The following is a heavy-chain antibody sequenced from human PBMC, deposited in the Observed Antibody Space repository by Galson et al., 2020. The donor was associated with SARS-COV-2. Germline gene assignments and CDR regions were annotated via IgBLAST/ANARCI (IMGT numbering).Heavy chain of an antibody. D-gene: IGHD4-17*01. CDR3: AILTTVTDDWYFDL. CDR1: GFTFSSYS. V-gene: IGHV3-21*01. J-gene: IGHJ2*01. CDR2: ISSSSSYI. Sequence: KIGESLKISCAASGFTFSSYSMNWVRQAPGKGLEWVSSISSSSSYIYYADSVKGRFTISRDNAKNSLYLQMNSLRAEDTAVYYCAILTTVTDDWYFDLWGRGTLVTVSS.